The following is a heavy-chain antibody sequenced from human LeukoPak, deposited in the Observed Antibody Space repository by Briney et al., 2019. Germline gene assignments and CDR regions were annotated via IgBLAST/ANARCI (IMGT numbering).Heavy chain of an antibody. CDR1: GFTFSNAW. Sequence: GGSLRLSCAASGFTFSNAWMSWVRQAPGKGLEWVGRINSKPDGGTTDYAVPVKGRFTISRDDSKNTLYLQMNSLKTEDTAVYYCTTRGRSIFDYWGQGALVTVSS. CDR2: INSKPDGGTT. D-gene: IGHD3-16*01. V-gene: IGHV3-15*01. J-gene: IGHJ4*02. CDR3: TTRGRSIFDY.